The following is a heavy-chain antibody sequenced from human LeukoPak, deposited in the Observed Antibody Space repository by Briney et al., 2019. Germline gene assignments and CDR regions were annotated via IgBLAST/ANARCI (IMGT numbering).Heavy chain of an antibody. Sequence: ASVKVSCKASGYTFTSYYMHWVRQAPGQGLERMGIINPSGGSTTYAQKFQGRVTMTRDTSTSTVYMELSSLRSEDTAVYYCARGVFAGRYYYGMDVWGQGTTVTVSS. D-gene: IGHD3-10*01. CDR2: INPSGGST. CDR3: ARGVFAGRYYYGMDV. V-gene: IGHV1-46*01. CDR1: GYTFTSYY. J-gene: IGHJ6*02.